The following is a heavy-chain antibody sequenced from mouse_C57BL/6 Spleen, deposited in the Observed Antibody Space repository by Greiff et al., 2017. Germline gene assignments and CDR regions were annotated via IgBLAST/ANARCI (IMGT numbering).Heavy chain of an antibody. CDR2: IDLEDGEG. CDR1: GFNIKDYY. CDR3: TSDYGSSYGYFDV. D-gene: IGHD1-1*01. J-gene: IGHJ1*03. Sequence: VQLQQSGAELVKPGASVKLSCTASGFNIKDYYMHWVKQRTEQGLEWIGRIDLEDGEGKYAPKFQDKATITADTSSNTAYLQLSSLTSEDTAVYYCTSDYGSSYGYFDVWGTGTTVTVSS. V-gene: IGHV14-2*01.